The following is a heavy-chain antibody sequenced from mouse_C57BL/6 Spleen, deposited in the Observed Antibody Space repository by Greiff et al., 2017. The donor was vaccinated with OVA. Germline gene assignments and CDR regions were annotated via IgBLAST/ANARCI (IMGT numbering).Heavy chain of an antibody. D-gene: IGHD1-1*01. J-gene: IGHJ4*01. CDR1: GYTFTSYW. V-gene: IGHV1-52*01. CDR2: IDPSDSET. Sequence: QVQLQQPGAELVRPGSSVKLSCKASGYTFTSYWMHWVKQRPIQGLEWIGNIDPSDSETHYNQKFKDKATLTVDKSSSTAYMQLSSLTSEDSAVYYCARSRDYYGSSSYYAMDYWGQGTSVTVSS. CDR3: ARSRDYYGSSSYYAMDY.